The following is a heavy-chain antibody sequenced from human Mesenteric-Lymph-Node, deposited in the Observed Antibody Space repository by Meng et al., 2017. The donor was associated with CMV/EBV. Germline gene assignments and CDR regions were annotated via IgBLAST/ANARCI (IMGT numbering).Heavy chain of an antibody. D-gene: IGHD2-21*01. CDR2: INPNTGGT. V-gene: IGHV1-2*02. J-gene: IGHJ5*02. Sequence: ASVKVSCKASGYTFTGYYMHWVRQAPGQGLEWMGWINPNTGGTNNAQKFQGRVTMTRDTSISTAYMELSRLRSDDTAVYYCAREYCGGDCYSYNWFDPWGQGTLVTVSS. CDR1: GYTFTGYY. CDR3: AREYCGGDCYSYNWFDP.